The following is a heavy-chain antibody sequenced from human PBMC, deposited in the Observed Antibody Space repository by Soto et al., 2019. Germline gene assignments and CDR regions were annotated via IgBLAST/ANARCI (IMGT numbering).Heavy chain of an antibody. CDR1: GGSINTGTYY. CDR2: ISYSGST. Sequence: QLQLQESGPGLVKPSETLSLTCTVSGGSINTGTYYWGWIRQPPGKGLEWIGSISYSGSTYYNPSLESRVTISVDTSKNQFSLKLSSVTAADTAVYSCARVLTGIPFFDLWGRGTLVTVSS. V-gene: IGHV4-39*01. J-gene: IGHJ2*01. D-gene: IGHD3-9*01. CDR3: ARVLTGIPFFDL.